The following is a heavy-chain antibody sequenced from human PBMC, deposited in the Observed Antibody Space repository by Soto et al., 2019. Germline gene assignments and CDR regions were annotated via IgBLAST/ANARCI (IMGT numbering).Heavy chain of an antibody. V-gene: IGHV4-59*02. CDR2: IYVSGST. Sequence: SETLSLTCTFSGDSVSSYYWSWIRQPPGKGLEWIGYIYVSGSTNYNPSLKSRVTISLDTSKNQFSLKLSSVTAADTAVYYCARGVLRYYYYGMDVWGQGTTVTVSS. J-gene: IGHJ6*02. CDR1: GDSVSSYY. CDR3: ARGVLRYYYYGMDV.